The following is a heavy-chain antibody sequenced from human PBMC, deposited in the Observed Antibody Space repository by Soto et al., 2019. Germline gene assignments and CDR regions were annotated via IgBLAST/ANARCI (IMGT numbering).Heavy chain of an antibody. CDR2: MNPNSGNT. CDR3: ARVFPHNVLLWFGVGYYYMDV. D-gene: IGHD3-10*01. V-gene: IGHV1-8*01. Sequence: GASVKVSCKASGYTFTSYDINWVRQATGQGLEWMGWMNPNSGNTGYAQKFQGRVTMTRNTSISTAYMELSSLRSEDTAVYYCARVFPHNVLLWFGVGYYYMDVWGKGTTVTVSS. J-gene: IGHJ6*03. CDR1: GYTFTSYD.